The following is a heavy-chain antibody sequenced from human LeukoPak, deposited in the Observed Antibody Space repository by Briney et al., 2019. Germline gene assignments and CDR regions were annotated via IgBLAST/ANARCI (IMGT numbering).Heavy chain of an antibody. CDR1: DGSISDYF. Sequence: SETLSLTCGVYDGSISDYFWSWIRQPPGKGLEWIGEINHSGNTNYNPSLKSRVTMSVDTSKNQFSLRLSPVTAADTAVYYCASSRCSGGSCYKGRYYFMDVWGKGTTVTVSS. CDR3: ASSRCSGGSCYKGRYYFMDV. J-gene: IGHJ6*03. CDR2: INHSGNT. D-gene: IGHD2-15*01. V-gene: IGHV4-34*01.